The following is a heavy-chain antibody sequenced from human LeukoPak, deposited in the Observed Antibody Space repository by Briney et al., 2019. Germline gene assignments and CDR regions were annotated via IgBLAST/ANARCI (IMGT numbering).Heavy chain of an antibody. V-gene: IGHV3-48*03. D-gene: IGHD3-22*01. J-gene: IGHJ4*02. CDR1: GLTFSIYE. CDR2: ISSTGNI. CDR3: AATYYYDGSGDY. Sequence: PGGSLRLSCAASGLTFSIYEMNCVRQAPGNGLEWVSYISSTGNIYYADSVKGRFTISRDNAKNSLYLLMNSLRTEDTAVYYCAATYYYDGSGDYWGQGTLVTVSS.